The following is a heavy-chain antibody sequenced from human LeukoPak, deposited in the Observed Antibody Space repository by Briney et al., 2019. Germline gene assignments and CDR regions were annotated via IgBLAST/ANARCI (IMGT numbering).Heavy chain of an antibody. D-gene: IGHD4-17*01. V-gene: IGHV3-74*01. J-gene: IGHJ4*02. CDR1: GFTLSSYW. CDR3: ARADYGDYFYFDY. CDR2: SNSDGSIQ. Sequence: GGSLRLSCAASGFTLSSYWIHWVRQGPGKGLVWVSRSNSDGSIQQYADSVKGRFTIPRDNAKNTLYMQMNSLRAEDTALYYCARADYGDYFYFDYWGQGTLVTVSS.